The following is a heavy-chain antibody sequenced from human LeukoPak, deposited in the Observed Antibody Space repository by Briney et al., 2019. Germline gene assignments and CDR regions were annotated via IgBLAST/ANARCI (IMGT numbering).Heavy chain of an antibody. V-gene: IGHV4-59*01. D-gene: IGHD1-26*01. CDR2: ISYNGHT. CDR1: GGSINGYF. J-gene: IGHJ5*02. CDR3: ARDPRPVGPTPTLLLGFDP. Sequence: SGPTLVKPSETLSLTCTVSGGSINGYFWSWIRQPPGKGLEWIGYISYNGHTIYNPSFKNRVTISVDTSKNQFSLKLGSVTAADTAVYYCARDPRPVGPTPTLLLGFDPWGQGTLVTVSS.